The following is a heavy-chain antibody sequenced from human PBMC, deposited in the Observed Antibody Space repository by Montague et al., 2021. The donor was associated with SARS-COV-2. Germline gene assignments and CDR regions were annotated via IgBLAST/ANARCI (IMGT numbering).Heavy chain of an antibody. CDR3: ARGPGVVIILAICYYYGMDV. D-gene: IGHD3-3*01. CDR1: GGSISSSNYY. V-gene: IGHV4-39*01. J-gene: IGHJ6*02. Sequence: SETLSLTCTVSGGSISSSNYYWGWIRQPPGKGLVWIGSIYYSGSTYYTPSLKSRVTISVDTSKNRFSLKLSSVTAAGTAVYYCARGPGVVIILAICYYYGMDVWGQGTTVTVSS. CDR2: IYYSGST.